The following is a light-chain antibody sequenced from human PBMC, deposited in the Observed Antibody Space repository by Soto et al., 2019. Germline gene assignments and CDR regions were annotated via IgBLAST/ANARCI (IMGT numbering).Light chain of an antibody. CDR3: QQYDSSPWT. CDR1: QRVSSSF. CDR2: GAS. J-gene: IGKJ1*01. Sequence: EIVLTQSPGTLSLSPGERATLSCRASQRVSSSFLAWYQQKPGQAPRLLIYGASSRATGIPDRFSGSGSGTDFTLTISRLEPEDFAVYYCQQYDSSPWTFGQGTKVELK. V-gene: IGKV3-20*01.